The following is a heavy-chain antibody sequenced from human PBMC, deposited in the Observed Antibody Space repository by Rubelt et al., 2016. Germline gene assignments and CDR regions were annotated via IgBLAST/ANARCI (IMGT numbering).Heavy chain of an antibody. CDR3: ARHMRWGTNSSSWYYYYMDV. CDR1: GGSISSYY. J-gene: IGHJ6*03. Sequence: QVQLQESGPGLVKPSETLSLTCTVSGGSISSYYWSWIRQPPGKGLEWIGFIYYSGWTNDNPSLKSRVTISVDPSKNQFSRKLSAVTAADTAVYYCARHMRWGTNSSSWYYYYMDVWGKGTTVTVSS. V-gene: IGHV4-59*08. CDR2: IYYSGWT. D-gene: IGHD6-13*01.